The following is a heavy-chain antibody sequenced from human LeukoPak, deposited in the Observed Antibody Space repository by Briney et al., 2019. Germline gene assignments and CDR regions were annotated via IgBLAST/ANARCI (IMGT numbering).Heavy chain of an antibody. CDR2: IIPIFGTA. D-gene: IGHD2-15*01. J-gene: IGHJ6*03. Sequence: SVKVSCKASGGTFSSYAISGVRQAPGQGLEWMGGIIPIFGTANYAQKFQGRVTITTDESTSTAYMELSSLRSEDTAVYYCARGTPTPYYYYYYMDVWGKGTTVTVSS. V-gene: IGHV1-69*05. CDR3: ARGTPTPYYYYYYMDV. CDR1: GGTFSSYA.